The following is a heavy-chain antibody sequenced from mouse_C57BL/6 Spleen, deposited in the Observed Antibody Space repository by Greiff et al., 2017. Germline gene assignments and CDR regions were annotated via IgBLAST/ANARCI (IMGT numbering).Heavy chain of an antibody. CDR1: GYTFTSYG. D-gene: IGHD2-4*01. Sequence: QVQLKQSGAELARPGASVKLSCKASGYTFTSYGISWVKQRTGQGLEWIGEIYPRSGNTYYNEKFKGKATLTADKSSSTAYLELRSLTSEDSAVYFCARWGDYEVNYWSQGATLTVSS. CDR3: ARWGDYEVNY. V-gene: IGHV1-81*01. J-gene: IGHJ2*01. CDR2: IYPRSGNT.